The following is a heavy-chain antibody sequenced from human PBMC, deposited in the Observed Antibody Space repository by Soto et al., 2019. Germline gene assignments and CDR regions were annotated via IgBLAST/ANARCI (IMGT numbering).Heavy chain of an antibody. CDR1: GGSISSSSYY. V-gene: IGHV4-39*01. Sequence: QLQLQESGPGLVKPSETLSLTCTVSGGSISSSSYYWGWIRQPPGKGLEWIGSIYYSGNTYYNPSRKSRVTISVDTSKNQFSLKLTSVTAADTAVYNCARMATFWYFDLWGRGTLVTVSS. J-gene: IGHJ2*01. D-gene: IGHD5-12*01. CDR2: IYYSGNT. CDR3: ARMATFWYFDL.